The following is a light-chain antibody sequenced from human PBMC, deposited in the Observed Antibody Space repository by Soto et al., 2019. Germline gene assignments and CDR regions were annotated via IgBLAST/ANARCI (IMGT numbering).Light chain of an antibody. CDR2: EVS. CDR3: NSYPKSRTLNWV. Sequence: QSALTQPASVSGSPGQSITISCIGTRSDVGGYNYVSWYQQHPGKAPKLMIYEVSNRPSGVSNRFSGSKSGNTAALTISGLQAEDEADYYGNSYPKSRTLNWVFGGGTKLTVL. J-gene: IGLJ3*02. V-gene: IGLV2-14*01. CDR1: RSDVGGYNY.